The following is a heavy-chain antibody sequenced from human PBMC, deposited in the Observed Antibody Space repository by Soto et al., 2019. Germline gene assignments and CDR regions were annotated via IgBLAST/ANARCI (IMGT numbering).Heavy chain of an antibody. Sequence: QVQLVQSGAEVKKPGSSVKVSCKASGGTFSSYTISWVRQAPGQGLEWMGRIIPILGIANYAQKFQGRVTITADKATSTAYMELSSLRSEDTAVYYCARDWGGYCSSTSCPSGDYYYYYMDVWGKGTTVTVSS. J-gene: IGHJ6*03. V-gene: IGHV1-69*08. D-gene: IGHD2-2*01. CDR3: ARDWGGYCSSTSCPSGDYYYYYMDV. CDR1: GGTFSSYT. CDR2: IIPILGIA.